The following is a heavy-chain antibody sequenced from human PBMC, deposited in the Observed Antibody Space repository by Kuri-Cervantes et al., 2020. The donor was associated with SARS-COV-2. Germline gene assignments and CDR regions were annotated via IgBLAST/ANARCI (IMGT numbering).Heavy chain of an antibody. V-gene: IGHV3-21*01. CDR3: ARDGGYDSSGYYYSVDY. CDR1: GFTFSSYS. D-gene: IGHD3-22*01. Sequence: GGSLRLSCAASGFTFSSYSMNWVRQAPGKGLEWVSSISSSSSYIYYADSVKGRFTISRDDAKNSLYLQMNSLRAEDTAVYYCARDGGYDSSGYYYSVDYWGQGTRVTVSS. J-gene: IGHJ4*02. CDR2: ISSSSSYI.